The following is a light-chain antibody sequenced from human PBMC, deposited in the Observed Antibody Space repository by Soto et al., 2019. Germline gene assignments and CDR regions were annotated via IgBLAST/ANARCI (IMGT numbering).Light chain of an antibody. CDR3: CSYAGSNTYV. Sequence: QSALTQPASVSGSPGQSITISCTGTSNDVGIYKLVSWYQQFPGKAPKLMIYEDSRRPSGVSNRFSGSKSGNTASLTISGLQAEDEADYYCCSYAGSNTYVFGRGTKVTVL. V-gene: IGLV2-23*01. J-gene: IGLJ1*01. CDR2: EDS. CDR1: SNDVGIYKL.